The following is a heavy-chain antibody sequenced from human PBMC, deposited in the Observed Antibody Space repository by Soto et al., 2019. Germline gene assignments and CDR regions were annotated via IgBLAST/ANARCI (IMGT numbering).Heavy chain of an antibody. V-gene: IGHV3-72*01. CDR3: ARATCDHGNLNLFDF. CDR1: GFTFSDHY. J-gene: IGHJ4*02. D-gene: IGHD4-4*01. Sequence: EVQLVESGGGLVQPGGSLRLSCVASGFTFSDHYMDWVRQAPGKGLEWVGRSRGRANSYTTEYGASVKGRFTISRDDSKNSLHLQMNSPKTEDTAVYYCARATCDHGNLNLFDFWGQGTLVTVSS. CDR2: SRGRANSYTT.